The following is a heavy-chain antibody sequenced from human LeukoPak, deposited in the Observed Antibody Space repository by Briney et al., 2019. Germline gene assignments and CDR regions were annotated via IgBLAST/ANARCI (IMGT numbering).Heavy chain of an antibody. CDR3: ARAGVVVPAANPEYYYYGMDV. Sequence: ASVQVSCKASGYTFTSYDINWVRQATGQGLEWMGWMNPNSGNTGYAQKFQGRVTMTRNTSISTAYMELRSLRSDDTAVYYCARAGVVVPAANPEYYYYGMDVWGQGTTDTVSS. V-gene: IGHV1-8*01. J-gene: IGHJ6*02. CDR2: MNPNSGNT. CDR1: GYTFTSYD. D-gene: IGHD2-2*01.